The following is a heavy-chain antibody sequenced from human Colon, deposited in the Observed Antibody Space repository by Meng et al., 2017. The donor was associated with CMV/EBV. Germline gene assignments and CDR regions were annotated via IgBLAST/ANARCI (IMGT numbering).Heavy chain of an antibody. CDR2: INPNMSGP. J-gene: IGHJ4*02. V-gene: IGHV1-2*02. Sequence: ASVKVSCKSSGYTFTGYYMHWMRQAPGQGLEWMGWINPNMSGPTYAQKFKGRITVTRDTSISTVYMEVNSLTSDDTAVYYCARAGDDYFDLWGQGTLVTVSS. CDR1: GYTFTGYY. CDR3: ARAGDDYFDL. D-gene: IGHD5-24*01.